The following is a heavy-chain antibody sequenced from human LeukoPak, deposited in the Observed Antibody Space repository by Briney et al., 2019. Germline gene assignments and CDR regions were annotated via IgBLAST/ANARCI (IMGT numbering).Heavy chain of an antibody. J-gene: IGHJ4*02. Sequence: PGGSLRLSCAASGFTFSSYGMHWVRQAPGKGLEWVSSISSSSTYIYYTDSVRGRFTISRDNAKNSVYLQMDSLRTGDTAVYYCAREGSGSYPPYNFDYWGQGTLVTVSS. CDR3: AREGSGSYPPYNFDY. V-gene: IGHV3-21*04. CDR2: ISSSSTYI. D-gene: IGHD3-10*01. CDR1: GFTFSSYG.